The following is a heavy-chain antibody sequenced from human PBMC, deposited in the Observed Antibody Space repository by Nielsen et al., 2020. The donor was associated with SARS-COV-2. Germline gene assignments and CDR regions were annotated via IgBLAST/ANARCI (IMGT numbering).Heavy chain of an antibody. CDR1: GGSFSGYY. CDR3: ARGPTTTGDY. Sequence: GSLRLSCAVYGGSFSGYYWSWIRQPPGKGLEWIGEINHSGSTNYNPSLKSRVTISVDTSKNQFSLKLSSVTAADTAVYYCARGPTTTGDYWGQGTLVTVSS. J-gene: IGHJ4*02. CDR2: INHSGST. V-gene: IGHV4-34*01. D-gene: IGHD4-17*01.